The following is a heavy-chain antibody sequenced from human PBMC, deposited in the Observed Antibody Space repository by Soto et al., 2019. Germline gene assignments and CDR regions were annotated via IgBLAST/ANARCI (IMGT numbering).Heavy chain of an antibody. Sequence: PGESLKISCKGSGYSFTSYWIGWVRQMPGKGLEWMGIIYPGDSDTRYSPSFQGQVTISADKSISTAYLQWSSLRAEDTAVYYCAKDRVTVVGYDAFDIWGQGTMVTVSS. V-gene: IGHV5-51*01. D-gene: IGHD6-19*01. CDR2: IYPGDSDT. CDR1: GYSFTSYW. J-gene: IGHJ3*02. CDR3: AKDRVTVVGYDAFDI.